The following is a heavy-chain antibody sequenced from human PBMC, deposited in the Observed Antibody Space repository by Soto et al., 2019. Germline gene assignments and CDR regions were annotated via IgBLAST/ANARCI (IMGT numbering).Heavy chain of an antibody. Sequence: EVQLVECGGGLVKPGGSLRLACVASGFPLDNAWMSWVRRAPGKGLEWVGRIKGKSDAGATDYVAPVKGRFSISRDDSKKMLFLQMNSLKTEDTAVYYCTTDEWQWAQGTLVTVSS. CDR1: GFPLDNAW. CDR3: TTDEWQ. CDR2: IKGKSDAGAT. J-gene: IGHJ4*02. V-gene: IGHV3-15*01. D-gene: IGHD3-3*01.